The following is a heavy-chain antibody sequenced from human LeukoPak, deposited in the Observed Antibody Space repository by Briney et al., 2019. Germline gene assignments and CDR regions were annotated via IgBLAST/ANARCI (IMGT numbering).Heavy chain of an antibody. V-gene: IGHV1-18*01. CDR1: GYTFTSYG. J-gene: IGHJ5*02. D-gene: IGHD4-17*01. CDR3: ATAVTTAWGWFDP. CDR2: ISAYNGNT. Sequence: ASVKVSCKASGYTFTSYGITWVRQAPGQGLEWMGWISAYNGNTNYAQKFQDRVTMTTDTSTTTAYMELSSLRSEDTAVYYCATAVTTAWGWFDPWGQGTLVTVSS.